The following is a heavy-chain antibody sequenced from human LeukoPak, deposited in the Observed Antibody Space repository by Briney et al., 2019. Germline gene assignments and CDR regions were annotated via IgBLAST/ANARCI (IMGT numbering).Heavy chain of an antibody. J-gene: IGHJ4*02. D-gene: IGHD6-13*01. CDR3: TRDQGIGAAGVFDN. CDR1: GGTFGNFA. Sequence: SVKVSCKASGGTFGNFAISWVRQAPGQGLEWMGRIMPILDIVNLAQMFQGRVTITADKSTTTAYMELNSLRSDDTAMYYCTRDQGIGAAGVFDNWGQGTLVTVSS. CDR2: IMPILDIV. V-gene: IGHV1-69*10.